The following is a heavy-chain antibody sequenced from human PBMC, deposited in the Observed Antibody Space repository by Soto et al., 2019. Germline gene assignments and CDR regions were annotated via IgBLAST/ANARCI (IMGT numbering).Heavy chain of an antibody. CDR1: GGTFSSYA. D-gene: IGHD5-12*01. J-gene: IGHJ6*02. Sequence: QVQLVQSGAEVKKPGSSVKVSCKASGGTFSSYAISWVRQAPGQGLEWMGGIIPILGTANYAQKFQGRVTITADESTSTAYMELSSLRSEDTAVYYCAREGGKRWLQPPYLGSYYYGMDVWGQGTTVTVSS. V-gene: IGHV1-69*12. CDR2: IIPILGTA. CDR3: AREGGKRWLQPPYLGSYYYGMDV.